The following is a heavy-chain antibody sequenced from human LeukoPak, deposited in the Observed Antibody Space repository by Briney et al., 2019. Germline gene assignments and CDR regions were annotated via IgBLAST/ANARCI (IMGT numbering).Heavy chain of an antibody. CDR2: ISGSGGST. CDR3: AKDHSSGWPENWFDP. Sequence: GGSLRLSCAASGFTFSSYAMSWVRQAPGKGLERVSAISGSGGSTYYADSVKGRFTISRDNSKNTLYLQMNSLRAEDTAVYYCAKDHSSGWPENWFDPWGQGTLVTVSS. D-gene: IGHD6-19*01. CDR1: GFTFSSYA. V-gene: IGHV3-23*01. J-gene: IGHJ5*02.